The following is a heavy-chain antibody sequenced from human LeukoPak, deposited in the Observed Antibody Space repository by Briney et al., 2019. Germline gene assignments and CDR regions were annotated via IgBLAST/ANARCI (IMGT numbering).Heavy chain of an antibody. CDR2: IYYSGST. Sequence: SETLSLTCTVSGGSISSYYWSWIRQPPGKGLEWIGYIYYSGSTNYNPSLKSRVTISVDTSKNQFSLRLSSVTAADTALYYCARDYQGGYFDSWCQGTLVTVSS. CDR1: GGSISSYY. D-gene: IGHD2-15*01. CDR3: ARDYQGGYFDS. V-gene: IGHV4-59*01. J-gene: IGHJ4*02.